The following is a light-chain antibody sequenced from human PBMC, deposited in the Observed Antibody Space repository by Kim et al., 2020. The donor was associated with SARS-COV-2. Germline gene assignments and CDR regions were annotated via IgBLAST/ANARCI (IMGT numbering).Light chain of an antibody. Sequence: VGDRVTITCRASQRIASYLHWYQQKPGKAPNLLIYGASSLQSGVPSRFSGSGSGTDFTLTISSLHPEDFATYYCQQTYTSWTFGPGTKVDIK. V-gene: IGKV1-39*01. J-gene: IGKJ1*01. CDR3: QQTYTSWT. CDR2: GAS. CDR1: QRIASY.